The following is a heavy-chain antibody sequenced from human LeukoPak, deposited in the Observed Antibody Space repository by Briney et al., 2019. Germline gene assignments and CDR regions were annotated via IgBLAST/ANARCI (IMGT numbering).Heavy chain of an antibody. CDR3: ARRYCSSTSCHYFDY. CDR1: GYTFTNYD. V-gene: IGHV1-8*02. CDR2: MNPNSANT. D-gene: IGHD2-2*01. Sequence: ASVKVSCKASGYTFTNYDINWVRQATGQGLEWMGWMNPNSANTGYAQKFQGRVTMTRNTSISTAYMDLSSLRSEDTAVYYCARRYCSSTSCHYFDYWGQGTLVTVSS. J-gene: IGHJ4*02.